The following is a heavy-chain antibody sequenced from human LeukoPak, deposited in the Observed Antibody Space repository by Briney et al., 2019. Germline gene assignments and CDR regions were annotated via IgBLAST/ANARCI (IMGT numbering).Heavy chain of an antibody. Sequence: GGSLRLSCAASGFTLSSYAMSWVRQAPGKGLEWVSATSSSDAGTYYADSVKGRFSISRDNSKNTLYLQMDSLRAEDTAVYYCARGLRIAVAGNIDYWGQGTLVTVSS. CDR2: TSSSDAGT. J-gene: IGHJ4*02. V-gene: IGHV3-23*01. CDR3: ARGLRIAVAGNIDY. D-gene: IGHD6-19*01. CDR1: GFTLSSYA.